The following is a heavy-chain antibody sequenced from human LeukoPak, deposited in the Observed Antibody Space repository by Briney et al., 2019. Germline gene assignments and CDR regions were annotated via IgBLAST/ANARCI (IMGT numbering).Heavy chain of an antibody. J-gene: IGHJ5*02. V-gene: IGHV4-61*02. CDR2: IYTNGGT. Sequence: SETLSLTCTVSGGSISSGSYYWSWLRQPAGKGLEWIGRIYTNGGTNYNPSLKSRVTMSVDTSKNQFSLRLYSVTAADTAVYICARDGTGAPGTHWFDPWGRGTLVTVSS. CDR3: ARDGTGAPGTHWFDP. CDR1: GGSISSGSYY. D-gene: IGHD6-13*01.